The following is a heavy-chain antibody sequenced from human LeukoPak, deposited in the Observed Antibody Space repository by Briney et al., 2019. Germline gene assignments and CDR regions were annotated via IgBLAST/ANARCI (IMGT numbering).Heavy chain of an antibody. V-gene: IGHV5-51*01. CDR2: IYPGDSDT. Sequence: GESLKISCKGSGYSFTSYWIGWVRQMPGKGLEWMGIIYPGDSDTRYSPSFQGQVTISADKSISTAYLQWSSLKASVTAMYYCARHHPHTMVRGVIITGLPDYWGQGTLVTVSS. J-gene: IGHJ4*02. CDR3: ARHHPHTMVRGVIITGLPDY. CDR1: GYSFTSYW. D-gene: IGHD3-10*01.